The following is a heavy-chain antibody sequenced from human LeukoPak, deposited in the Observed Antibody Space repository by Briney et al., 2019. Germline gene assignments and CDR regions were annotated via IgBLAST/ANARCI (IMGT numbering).Heavy chain of an antibody. Sequence: GGSLRLSCAASGFTFSNARMSWVRQAPGKGLEWVGHIKGKTDGGTTDYAAPVQGRFTISRDDSKNTLFLQMNSLKTEDTAVYYCTTGTWIQLWLADYWGQGTLVTVSS. CDR3: TTGTWIQLWLADY. CDR2: IKGKTDGGTT. V-gene: IGHV3-15*01. CDR1: GFTFSNAR. D-gene: IGHD5-18*01. J-gene: IGHJ4*02.